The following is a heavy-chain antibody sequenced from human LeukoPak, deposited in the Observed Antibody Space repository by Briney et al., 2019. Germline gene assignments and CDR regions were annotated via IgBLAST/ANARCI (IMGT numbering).Heavy chain of an antibody. Sequence: ASVKVSCKASGYTFTAYYMHWVRQAPGQGLEWMGWINPNSGVTKYAQKFQGRVTMTRDTSISTAYMEMSSLRSEDTAVYYCASTVRGVTYYYYYMDVWGKGTTVTISS. D-gene: IGHD3-10*01. CDR2: INPNSGVT. V-gene: IGHV1-2*02. CDR1: GYTFTAYY. CDR3: ASTVRGVTYYYYYMDV. J-gene: IGHJ6*03.